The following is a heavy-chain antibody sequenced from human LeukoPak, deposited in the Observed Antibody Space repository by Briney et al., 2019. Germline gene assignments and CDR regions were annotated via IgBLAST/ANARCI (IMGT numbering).Heavy chain of an antibody. CDR2: IYYSGST. J-gene: IGHJ3*02. V-gene: IGHV4-39*07. D-gene: IGHD6-13*01. CDR3: ARVSGYSNSWYPDDAFDI. Sequence: SETLSLTCTVSGGSISSSSYYWGWIRQPPGKGLEWIGSIYYSGSTYYNPSLKSRVTISADTSKNQFSLKLSSVTAADTAVYYCARVSGYSNSWYPDDAFDIWGQGTRVTVSS. CDR1: GGSISSSSYY.